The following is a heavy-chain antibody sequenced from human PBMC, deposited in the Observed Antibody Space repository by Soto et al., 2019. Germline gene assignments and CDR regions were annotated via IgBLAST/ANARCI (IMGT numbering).Heavy chain of an antibody. CDR3: ARGGGVTTTGDDY. CDR1: GGSINTATHS. D-gene: IGHD4-4*01. V-gene: IGHV4-30-2*01. J-gene: IGHJ4*02. CDR2: IYHSGST. Sequence: QLQLQESGSGLVKPSQTLSLTCAVSGGSINTATHSWSWIRQPPGKGLEWIGYIYHSGSTYYNPSVKSRLTISIDKPNNQCPLRLSSVTAADTAVYYCARGGGVTTTGDDYWGQGILVTVSS.